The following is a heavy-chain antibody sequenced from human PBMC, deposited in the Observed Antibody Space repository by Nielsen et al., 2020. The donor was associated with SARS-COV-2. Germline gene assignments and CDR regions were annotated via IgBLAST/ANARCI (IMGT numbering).Heavy chain of an antibody. J-gene: IGHJ4*02. D-gene: IGHD4-23*01. V-gene: IGHV3-15*01. CDR2: IKSKTDGGTT. CDR1: GFTFSNAW. CDR3: TTVPYDYGGNSN. Sequence: GESLKISCAASGFTFSNAWMSWVRQAPGKGLEWVGRIKSKTDGGTTDYAAPVKGRFTISRDDSKNTLYLQMNSLKTEDTAVYYCTTVPYDYGGNSNWGQGTLVTVSS.